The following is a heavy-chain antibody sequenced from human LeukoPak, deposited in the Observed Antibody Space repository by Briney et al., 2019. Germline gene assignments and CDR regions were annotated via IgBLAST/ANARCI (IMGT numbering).Heavy chain of an antibody. Sequence: WGSLRLSCAASGFTFSTYATSWGCQAPRKGLGLVSTISVSGANTYYSDSVRGRFTITRDNSKNTPYLHMNSLRAEDTAVYYCAKERAGYTNPYYFDYWGQGTLVTVSS. J-gene: IGHJ4*02. CDR3: AKERAGYTNPYYFDY. CDR1: GFTFSTYA. V-gene: IGHV3-23*01. CDR2: ISVSGANT. D-gene: IGHD2-2*02.